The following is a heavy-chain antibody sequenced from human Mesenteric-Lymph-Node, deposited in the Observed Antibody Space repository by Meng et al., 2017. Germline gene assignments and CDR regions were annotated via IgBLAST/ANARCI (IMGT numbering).Heavy chain of an antibody. CDR3: AKDLATVAD. CDR1: GFTFNSYT. Sequence: VQLVGSGGGLVKPGGSLRRSCAASGFTFNSYTMSWVRQAPGKGLAWVSTISGSGVSIYYADSVKGRFTISRDNSKNTLYLQMDSLRAEDTAVYYCAKDLATVADWGQGTLVTVSS. V-gene: IGHV3-23*04. J-gene: IGHJ4*02. CDR2: ISGSGVSI. D-gene: IGHD4-23*01.